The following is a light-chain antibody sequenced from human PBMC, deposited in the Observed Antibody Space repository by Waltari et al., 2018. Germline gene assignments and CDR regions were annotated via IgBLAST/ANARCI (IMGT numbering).Light chain of an antibody. Sequence: QSALTQPPPVSGSPGQSIPISCTGSSSDAGGYTYVSWFLQHPGKAPKLMIYEVSNRPSGGSDRFAVSKSGNTASLTISGLRPEDEADYYSSSYTSRTTVVFGGGTKLTVL. J-gene: IGLJ2*01. CDR2: EVS. CDR1: SSDAGGYTY. CDR3: SSYTSRTTVV. V-gene: IGLV2-14*01.